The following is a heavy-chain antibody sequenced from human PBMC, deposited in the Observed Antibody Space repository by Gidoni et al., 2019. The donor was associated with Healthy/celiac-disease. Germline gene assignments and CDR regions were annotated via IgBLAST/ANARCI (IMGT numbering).Heavy chain of an antibody. J-gene: IGHJ4*02. CDR2: MNPNSGNT. CDR1: GYTFTSYD. V-gene: IGHV1-8*01. CDR3: ARGEFRWYYDFWSGYPSGRLIDY. Sequence: QVQLVQSGAEVKKPGASVKVSCKASGYTFTSYDINWVRQATGQGLEWMGWMNPNSGNTGYAQKFQGRVTMTRNTSISTAYMELSSLRSEDTAVYYCARGEFRWYYDFWSGYPSGRLIDYWGQGTLVTVSS. D-gene: IGHD3-3*01.